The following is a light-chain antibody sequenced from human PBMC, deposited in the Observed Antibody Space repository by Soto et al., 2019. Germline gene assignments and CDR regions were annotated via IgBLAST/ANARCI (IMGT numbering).Light chain of an antibody. CDR3: AAWDDSLNGPV. Sequence: QSVLTQPPSVSEAPRQRVTISCSGSSSNIGNNAVNWYQQLPGKAPKLLIYYDDLLPPGVSDRFSGSKPGTSASLAISGLQSEDEADYYCAAWDDSLNGPVFGGGTKLTVL. CDR1: SSNIGNNA. J-gene: IGLJ2*01. V-gene: IGLV1-36*01. CDR2: YDD.